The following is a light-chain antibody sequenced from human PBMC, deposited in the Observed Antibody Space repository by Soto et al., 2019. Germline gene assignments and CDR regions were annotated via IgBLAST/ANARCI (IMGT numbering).Light chain of an antibody. J-gene: IGLJ7*01. CDR3: ATWDDSLNAPV. Sequence: QSVLTQSPSVSGTPGQRVTISCSGNSFNIERNSVDWYQQLPGTAPKLLISANGQRPSGVPDRFSGSKSGTSASLAISGLQSGDEAHYYCATWDDSLNAPVFGGGTQLDRP. V-gene: IGLV1-44*01. CDR1: SFNIERNS. CDR2: ANG.